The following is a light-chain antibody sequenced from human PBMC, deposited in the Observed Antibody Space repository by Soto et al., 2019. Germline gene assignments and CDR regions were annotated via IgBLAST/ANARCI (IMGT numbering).Light chain of an antibody. CDR3: AAWDDSLTGWV. Sequence: QSVLTQPPSASGTPGQRVTISCSGSRSNIGTNYVYWYQHLPGTAPKLLIYRNNEWPSGVPERFSGAKSGTSASLAISGLRSEDEGVYYCAAWDDSLTGWVFGGGTKLTVL. V-gene: IGLV1-47*01. CDR2: RNN. CDR1: RSNIGTNY. J-gene: IGLJ3*02.